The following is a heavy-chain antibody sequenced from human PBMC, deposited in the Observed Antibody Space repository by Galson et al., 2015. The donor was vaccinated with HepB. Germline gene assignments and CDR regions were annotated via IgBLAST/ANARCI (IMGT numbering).Heavy chain of an antibody. CDR2: THYRAKWYS. CDR1: GDSVSSNSAA. V-gene: IGHV6-1*01. CDR3: AKVQGTIYYYGMDV. Sequence: CAISGDSVSSNSAAWNWIRQSPSRGLEWLGRTHYRAKWYSDYAVSVRSRITINPDTSKNQFSLQLSSVTPEDTAIYYCAKVQGTIYYYGMDVWGQGTTVTVSS. J-gene: IGHJ6*02. D-gene: IGHD1-1*01.